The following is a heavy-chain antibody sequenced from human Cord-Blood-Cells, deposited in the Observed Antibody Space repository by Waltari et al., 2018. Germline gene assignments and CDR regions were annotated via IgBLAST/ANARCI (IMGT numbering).Heavy chain of an antibody. D-gene: IGHD2-2*01. J-gene: IGHJ3*02. CDR3: ARVSGYCSSTSCYAFDI. CDR2: TNPNSGGT. Sequence: QVQLVQSGAEGKTAGAHVKGSCEAYGYTLTGSSSPWVRQAPGPGLEWMGRTNPNSGGTNYAQNVQGRVTMTRDTSISTAYMELSRLRSDDTAVYYCARVSGYCSSTSCYAFDIWGQGTMVTVSS. V-gene: IGHV1-2*06. CDR1: GYTLTGSS.